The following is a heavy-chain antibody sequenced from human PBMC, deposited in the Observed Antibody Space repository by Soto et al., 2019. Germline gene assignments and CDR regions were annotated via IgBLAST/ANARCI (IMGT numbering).Heavy chain of an antibody. D-gene: IGHD2-15*01. J-gene: IGHJ2*01. CDR3: ARGLKDIPVWYFDL. V-gene: IGHV1-8*01. CDR1: GYTFTSYD. Sequence: QVQLVQSGAEVKKPGASVKVSCKASGYTFTSYDINWVRQATGQGLEWMGWMNPNSGNTGYAQKLQGRVTMTRNTSKSTADMELSSLRSEDTAVYYCARGLKDIPVWYFDLWGRGTLVTVSS. CDR2: MNPNSGNT.